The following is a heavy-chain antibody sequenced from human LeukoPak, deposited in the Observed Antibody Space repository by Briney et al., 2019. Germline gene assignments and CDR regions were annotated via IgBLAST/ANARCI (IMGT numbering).Heavy chain of an antibody. D-gene: IGHD1-26*01. Sequence: GSLRLSCAASGFTFSSYAMSWIRQPPGKGLEWIGEINHSGSTNYNPSLKSRVTISVDTSKNQFSLKLSSVTAADTAVYYCARATSGSYFPFKYYYYGMDVWGQGTTVTVSS. CDR1: GFTFSSYA. CDR3: ARATSGSYFPFKYYYYGMDV. CDR2: INHSGST. V-gene: IGHV4-34*01. J-gene: IGHJ6*02.